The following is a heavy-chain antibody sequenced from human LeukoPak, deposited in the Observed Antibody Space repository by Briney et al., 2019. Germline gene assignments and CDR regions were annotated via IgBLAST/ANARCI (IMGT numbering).Heavy chain of an antibody. Sequence: SETLSLTCSVSGGSIKFNNYYWGWIRQPPEKGLEWIGNIYYTGRDYYHPSLRSRVSMSVDTSKNQFSLKLSSVSAADTAVYYCARRVLYSQGDEDWFDPWGQGTLVTVSS. CDR3: ARRVLYSQGDEDWFDP. CDR1: GGSIKFNNYY. V-gene: IGHV4-39*01. J-gene: IGHJ5*02. CDR2: IYYTGRD. D-gene: IGHD2-15*01.